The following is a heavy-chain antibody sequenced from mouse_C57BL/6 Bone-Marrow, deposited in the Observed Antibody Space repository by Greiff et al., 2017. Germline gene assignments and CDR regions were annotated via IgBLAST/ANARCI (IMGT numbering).Heavy chain of an antibody. J-gene: IGHJ1*03. V-gene: IGHV1-53*01. Sequence: QVQLQQPGTELVKPGASVKLSCKASGYTFTSYWMHWVKQRPGQGLEWIGNINPSNGGTNYNEKFKSKATLTVDKSSSTAYMQLSSLTSEDSAVYYCARKGTTVVAGDWYFDVWGTGTTVTVSS. CDR2: INPSNGGT. D-gene: IGHD1-1*01. CDR1: GYTFTSYW. CDR3: ARKGTTVVAGDWYFDV.